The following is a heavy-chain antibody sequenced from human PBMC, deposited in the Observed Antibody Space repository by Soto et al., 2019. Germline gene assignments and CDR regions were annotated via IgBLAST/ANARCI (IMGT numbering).Heavy chain of an antibody. CDR3: ARRGPYTHTVGFDY. D-gene: IGHD3-16*01. V-gene: IGHV3-23*01. CDR2: ISASGGNT. Sequence: EAQLLESGGGLVPPGESLRLSCSASGLIFSTYAVHWVRQAPGKGLKWVSGISASGGNTLYADSVKGRFTISRDNSQNTVFLQMTSLRVEDTATYYCARRGPYTHTVGFDYWGRGTLVTVSS. CDR1: GLIFSTYA. J-gene: IGHJ4*02.